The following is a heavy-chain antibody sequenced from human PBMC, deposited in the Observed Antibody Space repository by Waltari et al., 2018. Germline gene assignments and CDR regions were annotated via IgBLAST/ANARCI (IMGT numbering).Heavy chain of an antibody. CDR1: GGSISRRYY. CDR2: IYYIGST. D-gene: IGHD4-17*01. J-gene: IGHJ4*02. V-gene: IGHV4-39*01. CDR3: VKTDYGDFDY. Sequence: QLKLQESGPGLVKPSATLSLTCAVSGGSISRRYYWGWIRQPPKKGLEWIGSIYYIGSTDYSPSLKRRVTISVDTSKNQFSLKLTSVTAADTAVYYCVKTDYGDFDYWGQGTLVTVSS.